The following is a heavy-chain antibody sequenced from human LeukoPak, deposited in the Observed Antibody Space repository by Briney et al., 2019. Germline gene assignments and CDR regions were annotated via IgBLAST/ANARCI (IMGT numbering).Heavy chain of an antibody. V-gene: IGHV1-69*13. Sequence: SVKVSCKASGGTFSSYAISWVRQAPGQGLEWMGGIIPIFGTANYAQKFQGRVTITADESTSTAYMELSSLRSEDTAVYYCAKLRAGSGSYYNEFDYWGQGTLVTVSS. CDR2: IIPIFGTA. CDR1: GGTFSSYA. J-gene: IGHJ4*02. D-gene: IGHD3-10*01. CDR3: AKLRAGSGSYYNEFDY.